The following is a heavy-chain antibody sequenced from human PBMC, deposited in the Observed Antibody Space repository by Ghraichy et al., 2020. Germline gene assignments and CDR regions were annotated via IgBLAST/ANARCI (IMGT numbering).Heavy chain of an antibody. CDR1: GFTFAGYG. V-gene: IGHV3-23*01. D-gene: IGHD2-15*01. Sequence: GGSLRLSCAASGFTFAGYGMSWVRQAPGKGPEWVSVLSGGGDTTFYADSVKGRFTISRDNSRNIVYLEMNSLRAEDTAIYYCAKNSGDSSYSGTQYWGQGTLVTVSS. CDR2: LSGGGDTT. CDR3: AKNSGDSSYSGTQY. J-gene: IGHJ4*02.